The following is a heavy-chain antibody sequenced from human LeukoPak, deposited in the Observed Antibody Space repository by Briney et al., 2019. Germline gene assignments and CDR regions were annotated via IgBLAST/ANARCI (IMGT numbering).Heavy chain of an antibody. J-gene: IGHJ5*02. CDR3: ARIRGIGRFDP. D-gene: IGHD3-10*01. CDR2: IYHSGST. Sequence: PSETLSLTCTVSGYSISSGYYWGWIRQPPGKGLEWIGSIYHSGSTYYNPSLKSRVTISVDTSKNQFSLKLSSVTAADTAVYYCARIRGIGRFDPWGQGTLVTVSS. CDR1: GYSISSGYY. V-gene: IGHV4-38-2*02.